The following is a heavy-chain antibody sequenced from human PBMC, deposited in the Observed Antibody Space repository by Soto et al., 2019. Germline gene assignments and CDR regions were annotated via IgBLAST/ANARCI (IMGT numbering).Heavy chain of an antibody. D-gene: IGHD3-10*01. CDR3: ARGTIKNWFDP. V-gene: IGHV4-30-2*01. J-gene: IGHJ5*02. Sequence: TLSLTCVFSGGSISIGGYAWSWIRQPPGKGLEWIGYIYHSGSTYYNPSLKSRVTISVDRSKNQFSLKLSSVTAADTAVYYCARGTIKNWFDPWGQGTMVTVSS. CDR1: GGSISIGGYA. CDR2: IYHSGST.